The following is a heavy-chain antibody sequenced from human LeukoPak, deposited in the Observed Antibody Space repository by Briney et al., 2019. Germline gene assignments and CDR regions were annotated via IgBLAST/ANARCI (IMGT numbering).Heavy chain of an antibody. J-gene: IGHJ4*02. D-gene: IGHD3-22*01. CDR3: ERGRAMIVVDLQLDY. V-gene: IGHV3-48*01. CDR1: GFTFSSYS. CDR2: ISSSSSTI. Sequence: GGSLRLSCAASGFTFSSYSMNWVRQAPGKGLEWVSYISSSSSTIYYADSVKGRFTISRDNAKTSLYLQMNSLRAEDTAVYYCERGRAMIVVDLQLDYWGQGTLVTVSS.